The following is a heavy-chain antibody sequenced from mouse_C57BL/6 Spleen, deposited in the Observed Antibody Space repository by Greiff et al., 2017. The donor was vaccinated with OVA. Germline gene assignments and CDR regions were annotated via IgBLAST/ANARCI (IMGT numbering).Heavy chain of an antibody. CDR2: IYPGSGST. D-gene: IGHD1-1*01. V-gene: IGHV1-55*01. J-gene: IGHJ2*01. CDR1: GYTFTSYW. CDR3: AREKPYYYGSRGYFDY. Sequence: QVQLKQSGAELVKPGASVKMSCKASGYTFTSYWITWVKQRPGQGLEWIGDIYPGSGSTNYNEKFKSKATLTVDTSSSTAYMQLSSLTSEDSAVYYCAREKPYYYGSRGYFDYWGQGTTLTVSS.